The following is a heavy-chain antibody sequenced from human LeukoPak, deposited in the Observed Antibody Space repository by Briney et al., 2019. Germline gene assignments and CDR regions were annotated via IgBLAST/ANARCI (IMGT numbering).Heavy chain of an antibody. Sequence: GGSLRLSCAASGFTFSSYSMNWVRQAPEKGLEWVSSISSSSSYIYYADSVKGRFTISRDNAKNSLYLQMNSLRAEDTAVYYCASTHLGYCSSASCQNDYWGQGTLVTVSS. D-gene: IGHD2-2*01. CDR1: GFTFSSYS. CDR2: ISSSSSYI. CDR3: ASTHLGYCSSASCQNDY. J-gene: IGHJ4*02. V-gene: IGHV3-21*04.